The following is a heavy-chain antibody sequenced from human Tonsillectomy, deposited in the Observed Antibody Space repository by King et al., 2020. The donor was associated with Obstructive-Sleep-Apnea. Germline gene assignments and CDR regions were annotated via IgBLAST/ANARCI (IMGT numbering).Heavy chain of an antibody. D-gene: IGHD2-15*01. J-gene: IGHJ4*02. CDR2: IKSKTDGGTT. CDR1: GFTFSNAW. Sequence: VQLVESGGGLVKPGGSLRLSCAASGFTFSNAWMSWVRQAPGKGLEWVGRIKSKTDGGTTDYAAPVKGRFTISRDDSKNTLYLQMNSLKTEDTAVYYCTTLLGGPRVIRKDYWGQGTLVTVSS. V-gene: IGHV3-15*01. CDR3: TTLLGGPRVIRKDY.